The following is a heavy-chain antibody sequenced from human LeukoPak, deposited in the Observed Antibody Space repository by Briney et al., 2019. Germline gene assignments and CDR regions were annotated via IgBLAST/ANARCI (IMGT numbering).Heavy chain of an antibody. J-gene: IGHJ4*02. CDR1: GFTFDDYA. V-gene: IGHV3-9*01. D-gene: IGHD6-13*01. CDR3: AKDILGSSWNALDY. CDR2: ISWNSGSI. Sequence: QPGRSLRLSCAASGFTFDDYAMHWVRQAPGKGLEWVSGISWNSGSIGYADSVKGRFTIPRDNAKNSLYLQMNSLRAEDTALYYCAKDILGSSWNALDYWGQGTLVTVSS.